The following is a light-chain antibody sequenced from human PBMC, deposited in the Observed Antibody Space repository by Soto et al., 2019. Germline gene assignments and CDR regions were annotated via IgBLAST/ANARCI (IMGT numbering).Light chain of an antibody. J-gene: IGKJ1*01. V-gene: IGKV3-15*01. CDR3: QQYNNWPPSWT. Sequence: EIVMTQSPATLSVSPGERATLSCRASQGVSSNLAWYQQKPGQAPRLLIYYASTRDTGVPARFSGSGSGTDFTITISSLQSEDFAVYYCQQYNNWPPSWTFGQGTKVEMK. CDR1: QGVSSN. CDR2: YAS.